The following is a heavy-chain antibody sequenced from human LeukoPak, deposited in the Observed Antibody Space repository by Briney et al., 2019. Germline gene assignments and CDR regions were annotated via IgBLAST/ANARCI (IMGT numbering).Heavy chain of an antibody. CDR3: AREGPISGSYAAFDI. CDR2: IYTSGST. D-gene: IGHD1-26*01. V-gene: IGHV4-61*02. J-gene: IGHJ3*02. CDR1: GGSISSGSYY. Sequence: SQTLSLTCTVSGGSISSGSYYWSCIRQPAGKGLEWIVRIYTSGSTNYNTSRKSRVTISVDTSKNQFSLKLSSVTAADTAVYYCAREGPISGSYAAFDIWGQGTMVTVSS.